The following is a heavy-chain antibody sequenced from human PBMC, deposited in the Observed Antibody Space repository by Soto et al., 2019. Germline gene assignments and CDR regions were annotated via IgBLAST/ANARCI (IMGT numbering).Heavy chain of an antibody. CDR2: IWYDGSNK. V-gene: IGHV3-33*01. J-gene: IGHJ6*02. Sequence: GGSLRLSCAASGFTFSSYGMHWVRQAPGKGLEWVAVIWYDGSNKYYADSVKGRFTISRDNSKNTLYLQMNSLRAEDTAVYYCARDRYDFLSGYYYYYYRMDVWGQGTTVTVSS. CDR1: GFTFSSYG. D-gene: IGHD3-3*01. CDR3: ARDRYDFLSGYYYYYYRMDV.